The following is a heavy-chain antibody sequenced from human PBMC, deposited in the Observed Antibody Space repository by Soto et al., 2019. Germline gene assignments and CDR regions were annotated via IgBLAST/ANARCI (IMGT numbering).Heavy chain of an antibody. CDR1: VLIFRNEY. D-gene: IGHD3-9*01. Sequence: GGSLRISCESSVLIFRNEYMSWVRQAPGKGLEWVAKTNKDGSEAYYVDSLEGRFTISRDNAKNLLFLEMKSLRVDDTAVYYCARDVWFSVDSWGRGTLVTVSS. V-gene: IGHV3-7*03. CDR2: TNKDGSEA. J-gene: IGHJ4*02. CDR3: ARDVWFSVDS.